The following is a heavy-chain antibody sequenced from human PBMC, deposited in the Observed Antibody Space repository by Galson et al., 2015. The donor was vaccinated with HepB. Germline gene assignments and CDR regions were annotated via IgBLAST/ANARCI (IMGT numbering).Heavy chain of an antibody. Sequence: SLRLSCAASGFSFSTYGMHWVRQAPGKGLEWVAVIWYDGNNKDYVDSVKGRFTISRDNSKNTLYLQMNSLRVEDTALYYCAKVFIGPGSDYDDGFEVWGQGTMVIVSP. CDR3: AKVFIGPGSDYDDGFEV. CDR1: GFSFSTYG. D-gene: IGHD3-10*01. J-gene: IGHJ3*01. CDR2: IWYDGNNK. V-gene: IGHV3-33*06.